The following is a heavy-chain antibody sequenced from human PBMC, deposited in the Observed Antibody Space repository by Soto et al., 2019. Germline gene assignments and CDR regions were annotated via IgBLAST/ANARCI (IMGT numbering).Heavy chain of an antibody. Sequence: SETLYLTSPFACRSINSAGSYCSMIQQLPGKSHDLIGYIYYSGSTYYNPSLKSRVTISVDTSKNQFSLKLSSVTAADTAVYYCARAPPDWNYVLGVTPPGAYYMDVWGKGTTVS. CDR2: IYYSGST. CDR1: CRSINSAGSY. D-gene: IGHD1-7*01. V-gene: IGHV4-31*03. J-gene: IGHJ6*03. CDR3: ARAPPDWNYVLGVTPPGAYYMDV.